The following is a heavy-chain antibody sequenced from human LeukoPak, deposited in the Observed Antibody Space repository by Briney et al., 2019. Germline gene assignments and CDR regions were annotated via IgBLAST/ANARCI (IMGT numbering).Heavy chain of an antibody. V-gene: IGHV3-7*01. CDR1: GFSFTSFW. D-gene: IGHD1-14*01. J-gene: IGHJ5*02. Sequence: GDSLRLSCAASGFSFTSFWMTWVRQAPGKGLEWVASINQDGSEIYSVASVKGRFTISRDNAKNSVFLQMNSLRPDDPGVYSFSRDRVPIIAWGQGTQVTVS. CDR2: INQDGSEI. CDR3: SRDRVPIIA.